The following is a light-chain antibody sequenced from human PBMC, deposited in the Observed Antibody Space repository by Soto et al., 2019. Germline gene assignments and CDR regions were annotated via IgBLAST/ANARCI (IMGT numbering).Light chain of an antibody. CDR2: AAS. CDR1: QSISSNY. CDR3: QQYDTSPWT. V-gene: IGKV3-20*01. Sequence: EIVLTQSPGTRSLSPGERATLSCRASQSISSNYFAWYQQKPRQAPRLLIYAASTRATVIPDRFSGSGSGTDFTLTISRLEHEDFAVYYCQQYDTSPWTFGRGTKVEIK. J-gene: IGKJ1*01.